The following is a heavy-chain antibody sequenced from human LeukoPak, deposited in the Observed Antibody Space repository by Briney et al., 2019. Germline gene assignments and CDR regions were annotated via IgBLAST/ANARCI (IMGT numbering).Heavy chain of an antibody. J-gene: IGHJ4*02. CDR3: ARGKEPVAGSLSHFDY. D-gene: IGHD6-19*01. CDR2: ISSRSSYI. Sequence: GGSLRLSCAASGFTFSSYAMHWVRQAPGKGLEWVSSISSRSSYIDYADSLKGRFTISRDNAKNSLYLQMNSLRAEDTAVYYCARGKEPVAGSLSHFDYWGQGTLVTVSS. V-gene: IGHV3-21*01. CDR1: GFTFSSYA.